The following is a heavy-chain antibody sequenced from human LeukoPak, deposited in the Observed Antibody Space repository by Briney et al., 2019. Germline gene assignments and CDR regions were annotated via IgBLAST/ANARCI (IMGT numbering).Heavy chain of an antibody. D-gene: IGHD2-15*01. V-gene: IGHV3-21*01. CDR2: ISSSSSYI. CDR1: GFPFSSYS. J-gene: IGHJ4*02. CDR3: ARDLPTDCSGGSCYVRGFDY. Sequence: GGSLRLSCAASGFPFSSYSMNWVRQAPGKGLEWVSSISSSSSYIYYAHSVKGRFTISRDNAKNSLYLQMNSLRAEDTAVYYCARDLPTDCSGGSCYVRGFDYWGQGTLVTVSS.